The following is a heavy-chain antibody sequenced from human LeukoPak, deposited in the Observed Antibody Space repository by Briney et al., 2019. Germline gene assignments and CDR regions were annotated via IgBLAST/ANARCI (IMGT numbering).Heavy chain of an antibody. CDR1: GFTFSSYG. CDR2: ISGSGGRT. CDR3: AKDLHPGAPTAYFDY. V-gene: IGHV3-23*01. J-gene: IGHJ4*02. Sequence: LRLSCAASGFTFSSYGMSSVRQARGKGLGWDSGISGSGGRTYYADSVKGRFTISRDNSNNTLYLQMNSLRAEDRAVYYCAKDLHPGAPTAYFDYWGQGTLVTVSS.